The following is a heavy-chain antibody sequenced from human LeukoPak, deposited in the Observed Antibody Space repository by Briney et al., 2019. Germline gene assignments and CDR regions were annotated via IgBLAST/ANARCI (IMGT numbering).Heavy chain of an antibody. CDR1: GFTFSNYG. CDR2: IRYDGSNK. Sequence: GRSLRLSCAASGFTFSNYGMHWVRQAPGKGLEWVAFIRYDGSNKYYADSVKGRFTISRDNSKNTLYLQMNSLRAEDTAVYYCAKNGEMGYCSSTSCFESYWGQGTLVTVSS. D-gene: IGHD2-2*01. CDR3: AKNGEMGYCSSTSCFESY. V-gene: IGHV3-30*02. J-gene: IGHJ4*02.